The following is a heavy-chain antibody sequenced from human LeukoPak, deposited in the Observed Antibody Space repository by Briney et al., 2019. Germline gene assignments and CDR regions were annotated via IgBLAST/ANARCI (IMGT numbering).Heavy chain of an antibody. CDR2: ISSSSSYI. CDR3: AKTTYGDYGDANYYYFYYMDV. CDR1: GFTFSSYS. Sequence: GGSLRLSCAASGFTFSSYSMNWVRQAPGKGLEWVSSISSSSSYIYYADSVKGRFTISRDNAKNSLYLQMNSLRAEDTAVYYCAKTTYGDYGDANYYYFYYMDVWGKGTTVTVSS. D-gene: IGHD4-17*01. J-gene: IGHJ6*03. V-gene: IGHV3-21*04.